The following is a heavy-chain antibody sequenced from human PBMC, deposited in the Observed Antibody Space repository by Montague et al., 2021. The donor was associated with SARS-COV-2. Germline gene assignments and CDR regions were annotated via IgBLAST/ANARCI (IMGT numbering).Heavy chain of an antibody. J-gene: IGHJ4*02. Sequence: CAISGDSVSSNIATWNWIRQSPSRGLEWLGRTYYRSKWYNDYAESVKSRITIDPDTSKNQFSLQLNSVTPEDTAVYYCVRDHDQVFDYWGEGTLVTVSS. V-gene: IGHV6-1*01. CDR3: VRDHDQVFDY. CDR2: TYYRSKWYN. CDR1: GDSVSSNIAT. D-gene: IGHD1-1*01.